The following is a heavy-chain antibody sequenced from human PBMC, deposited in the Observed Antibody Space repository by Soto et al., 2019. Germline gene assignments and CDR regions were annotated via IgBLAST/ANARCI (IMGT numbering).Heavy chain of an antibody. CDR3: ARAVFYASDI. J-gene: IGHJ3*02. Sequence: GGSLRLSCAASGFTFRSYWMRWVRQAPGKGPEWVANIKEDGSETYYVDSVKGRYTVSRDNAKNSLYLQMNSLRVEDTAVYYCARAVFYASDIWGQGTMVTVSS. V-gene: IGHV3-7*01. CDR2: IKEDGSET. CDR1: GFTFRSYW.